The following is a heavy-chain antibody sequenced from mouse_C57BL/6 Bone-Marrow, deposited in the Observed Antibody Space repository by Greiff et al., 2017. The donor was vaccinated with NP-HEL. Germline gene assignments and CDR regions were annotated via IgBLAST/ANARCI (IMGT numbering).Heavy chain of an antibody. J-gene: IGHJ2*01. CDR3: TTWGY. Sequence: EVLLQQSGAELVRPGASVKLSCTASGFTFKDDYMHWVKQTPEQGLEWIGWIDPEDGDTEYASKFQGKATITADTSSNTAYLQLSRLTSEDTAVYYCTTWGYWGQGTTLTVSS. CDR1: GFTFKDDY. V-gene: IGHV14-4*01. CDR2: IDPEDGDT.